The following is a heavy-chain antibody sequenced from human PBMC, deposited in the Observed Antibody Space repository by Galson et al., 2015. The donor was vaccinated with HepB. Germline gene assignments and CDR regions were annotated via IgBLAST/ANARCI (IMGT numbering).Heavy chain of an antibody. Sequence: SVKVSCKASGYTFTSYAMHWVRQAPGQRLEWMGWINAGNGNTKYSQKFQGRVTITRDTSASTAYMELGSLSSVTAADTAVYYCARVNGYCSGGSCYWYAFDIWGQGTMVTVPS. CDR2: INAGNGNT. V-gene: IGHV1-3*01. D-gene: IGHD2-15*01. CDR1: GYTFTSYA. CDR3: ARVNGYCSGGSCYWYAFDI. J-gene: IGHJ3*02.